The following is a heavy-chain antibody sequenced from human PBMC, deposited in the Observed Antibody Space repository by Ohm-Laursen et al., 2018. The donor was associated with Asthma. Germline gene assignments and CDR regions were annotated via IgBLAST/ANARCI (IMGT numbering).Heavy chain of an antibody. J-gene: IGHJ6*02. V-gene: IGHV3-23*01. CDR3: AKVGAWPHCYYFGTDV. CDR1: GFSFSSNT. Sequence: SLRLSCTATGFSFSSNTITWARQAPGKGLEWVSAINSGGGTTYGDSVKGRFTISRDNSKNTVYLAMYSLGAEETAVYFCAKVGAWPHCYYFGTDVWDQGTTVTVSS. CDR2: INSGGGT. D-gene: IGHD5-12*01.